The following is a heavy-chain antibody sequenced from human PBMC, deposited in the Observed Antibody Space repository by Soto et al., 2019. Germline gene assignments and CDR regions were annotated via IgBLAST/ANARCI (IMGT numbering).Heavy chain of an antibody. CDR2: ISYDGSNK. D-gene: IGHD3-9*01. J-gene: IGHJ4*02. Sequence: GGSLRLSCAASGFTFSSYGMHWVRQAPGKGLEWVAVISYDGSNKYYADSVKGRFTISRDNSKNTLYLQMNSLRAEDTAVYYCAKQYDILTGYYSYFDYWGQGTLVTVSS. V-gene: IGHV3-30*18. CDR3: AKQYDILTGYYSYFDY. CDR1: GFTFSSYG.